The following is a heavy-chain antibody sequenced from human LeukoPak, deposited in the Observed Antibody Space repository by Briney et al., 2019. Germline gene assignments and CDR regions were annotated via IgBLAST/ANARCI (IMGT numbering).Heavy chain of an antibody. CDR1: GFTFDDYA. CDR2: ISWNSGSI. CDR3: AKARTAISGSYYLFDY. J-gene: IGHJ4*02. Sequence: GGSLRLSCAASGFTFDDYAMQWVRQAPGKGLEWVSGISWNSGSIGYADSVKGRFTISRDNAKNSLYLQMNSLRAEDTALYYCAKARTAISGSYYLFDYWGQGTLVTVSS. D-gene: IGHD1-26*01. V-gene: IGHV3-9*01.